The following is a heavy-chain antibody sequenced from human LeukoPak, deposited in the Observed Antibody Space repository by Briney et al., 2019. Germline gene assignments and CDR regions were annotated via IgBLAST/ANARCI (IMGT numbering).Heavy chain of an antibody. CDR3: ARGRYLDWLPYFFDY. D-gene: IGHD3-9*01. V-gene: IGHV3-20*04. J-gene: IGHJ4*02. Sequence: GGSLRLSCAASGFTFHDYGMYWVRQVPGKGLEWVSGINWNGGSIGYADSVKGRFSISRDNAKNTLSLQMNSLRVEDTAVYYCARGRYLDWLPYFFDYWGQGTLVTVSS. CDR2: INWNGGSI. CDR1: GFTFHDYG.